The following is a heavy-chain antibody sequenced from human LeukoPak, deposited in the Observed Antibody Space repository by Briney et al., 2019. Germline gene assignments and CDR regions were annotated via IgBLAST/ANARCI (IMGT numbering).Heavy chain of an antibody. J-gene: IGHJ4*02. CDR1: GYTFTNYA. V-gene: IGHV7-4-1*02. Sequence: ASVKVSCKASGYTFTNYAMNWVRQAPGQGLEWMGWVNTNTGSPTYAQGFTGRFVFSLDTSVSTAYLQISSLKTEDTAVYYCAVLSYDSSGYYYPFDYWGQGTLVTVSS. D-gene: IGHD3-22*01. CDR2: VNTNTGSP. CDR3: AVLSYDSSGYYYPFDY.